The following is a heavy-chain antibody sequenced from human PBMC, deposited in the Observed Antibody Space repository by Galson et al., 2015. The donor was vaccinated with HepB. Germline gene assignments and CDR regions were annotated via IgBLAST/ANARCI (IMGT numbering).Heavy chain of an antibody. Sequence: SLRLSCVASGFTFGDYAMSWFRQAPGKGLEWVGFIRSKAYGGTTEYAASVKGRFTISRDDSKSIAYLQMNSLKTEDTAVYYCTRDVPCGGDCYSYFGPLVPTYYFDYWGQGTLVTVSS. D-gene: IGHD2-21*02. CDR2: IRSKAYGGTT. CDR3: TRDVPCGGDCYSYFGPLVPTYYFDY. J-gene: IGHJ4*02. CDR1: GFTFGDYA. V-gene: IGHV3-49*03.